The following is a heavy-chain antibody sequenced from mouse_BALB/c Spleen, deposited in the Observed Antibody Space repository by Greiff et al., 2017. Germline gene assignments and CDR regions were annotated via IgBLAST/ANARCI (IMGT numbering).Heavy chain of an antibody. CDR2: INPYNDGT. V-gene: IGHV1-14*01. D-gene: IGHD1-1*01. J-gene: IGHJ2*01. CDR3: ASYYGSSYFDY. Sequence: VQLKESGPELVKPGASVKMSCKASGYTFTSYVMHWVKQKPGQGLEWIEYINPYNDGTKYNEKFKGKATLTSDKSSSTAYMELSSLTSEDSAVYYCASYYGSSYFDYWGQGTTLTVSS. CDR1: GYTFTSYV.